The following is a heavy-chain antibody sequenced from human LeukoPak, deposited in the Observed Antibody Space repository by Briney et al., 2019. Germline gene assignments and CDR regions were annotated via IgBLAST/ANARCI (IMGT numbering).Heavy chain of an antibody. Sequence: PSETLSLTCAVYGGSFSGYYWSWIRQPPGKGLEWIGEINHSGSTNYNPSLKSRVTISVDTSKNQFSLKLSSVTAADTAVYYCASRLAESLPSLGYCSGGSCYSVRRGYYSDYWGQGTLVTVSS. CDR3: ASRLAESLPSLGYCSGGSCYSVRRGYYSDY. CDR1: GGSFSGYY. D-gene: IGHD2-15*01. CDR2: INHSGST. V-gene: IGHV4-34*01. J-gene: IGHJ4*02.